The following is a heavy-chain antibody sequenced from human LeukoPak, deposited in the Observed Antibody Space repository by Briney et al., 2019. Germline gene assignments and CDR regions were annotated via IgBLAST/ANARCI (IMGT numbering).Heavy chain of an antibody. D-gene: IGHD3-22*01. CDR3: ARGAYYYED. CDR1: GFTYSSHS. Sequence: GGSLRLSCAASGFTYSSHSMNWVRQAPGKGLEWVSYISSSSSTIYYADSVKGRFTISRDNAKNSLYLQMNSLRAEDTAVYYCARGAYYYEDWGQGTLVTVSS. V-gene: IGHV3-48*01. CDR2: ISSSSSTI. J-gene: IGHJ4*02.